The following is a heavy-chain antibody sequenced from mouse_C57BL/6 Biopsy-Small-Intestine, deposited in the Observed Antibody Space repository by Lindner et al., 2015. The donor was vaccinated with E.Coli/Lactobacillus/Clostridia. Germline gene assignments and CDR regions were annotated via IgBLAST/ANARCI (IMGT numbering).Heavy chain of an antibody. CDR1: GYAFSRYW. V-gene: IGHV1-80*01. Sequence: VQLQESGAELVKSGASVKISCKASGYAFSRYWMNWVKQRPGKGLEWIGQIYPGDGDINYNGKFKGKATLTADKSSSTAHMQLSSLTSEDSAVYLCVRSNYGSNNWYFDVWGAGTTVTVSS. CDR2: IYPGDGDI. D-gene: IGHD1-1*01. J-gene: IGHJ1*01. CDR3: VRSNYGSNNWYFDV.